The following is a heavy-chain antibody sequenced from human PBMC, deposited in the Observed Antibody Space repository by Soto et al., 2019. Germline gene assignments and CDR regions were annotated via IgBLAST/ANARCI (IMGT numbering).Heavy chain of an antibody. D-gene: IGHD2-8*01. Sequence: WTWIRQSREKGLEWLGNIYYSGSTNYSPSLNSRLTISLDTSKNQFSLKLRSVTAADTAVYYCARESRCVNGACGNVFDIWGRGTKVTVSS. CDR2: IYYSGST. V-gene: IGHV4-59*12. CDR3: ARESRCVNGACGNVFDI. J-gene: IGHJ3*02.